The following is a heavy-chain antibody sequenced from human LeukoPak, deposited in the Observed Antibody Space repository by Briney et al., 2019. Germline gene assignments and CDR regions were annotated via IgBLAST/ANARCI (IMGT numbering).Heavy chain of an antibody. CDR1: GGSISSSNW. D-gene: IGHD6-19*01. CDR3: ARAKFTQWQVLYFDY. CDR2: IYHSGST. Sequence: SETLSLTCAVSGGSISSSNWWSWVRQPPGKGLEWIGEIYHSGSTNYNPSLKSRVTISVDKSKNQFSLKLSSVTAADTAVYYCARAKFTQWQVLYFDYWGQGTLVTVSS. V-gene: IGHV4-4*02. J-gene: IGHJ4*02.